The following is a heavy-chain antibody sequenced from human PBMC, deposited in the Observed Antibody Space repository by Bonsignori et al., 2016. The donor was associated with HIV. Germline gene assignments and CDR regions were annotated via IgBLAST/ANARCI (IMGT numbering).Heavy chain of an antibody. D-gene: IGHD3-10*01. CDR1: GVSIDSINYY. CDR2: IYDYGTT. J-gene: IGHJ3*02. Sequence: QLQLQESGPRLVKPSETLSLTCDVSGVSIDSINYYWGWVRQPPGKGLDWIGSIYDYGTTYYTPSLRSRVTISLDTSKNQFSLKLKSVTAADTAVYFCARATLRGRAFDICGQGTMVTVSS. CDR3: ARATLRGRAFDI. V-gene: IGHV4-39*07.